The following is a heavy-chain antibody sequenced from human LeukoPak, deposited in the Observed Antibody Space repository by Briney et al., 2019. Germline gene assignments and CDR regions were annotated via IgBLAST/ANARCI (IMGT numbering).Heavy chain of an antibody. CDR2: IDPSGGST. D-gene: IGHD6-25*01. CDR1: GYTFTSYY. V-gene: IGHV1-46*01. J-gene: IGHJ6*03. Sequence: GASVKVSCKASGYTFTSYYMNWVRQAPGQGLEWMGIIDPSGGSTSYAQKFQGRVTMTTETSTSTAYMELRILRSDDTAVYYCARERYSSGPRYMDVWGKGTTVTVSS. CDR3: ARERYSSGPRYMDV.